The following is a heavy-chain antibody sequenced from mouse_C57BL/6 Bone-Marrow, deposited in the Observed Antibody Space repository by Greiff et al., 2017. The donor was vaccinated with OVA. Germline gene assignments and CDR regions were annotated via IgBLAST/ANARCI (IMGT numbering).Heavy chain of an antibody. D-gene: IGHD2-5*01. Sequence: VQLQQSGAELVRPGASVKLSCTASGFNIKDDYMLWVKQRPEQGLEWIGWIDPENGDTEYASKFQGKATIPADTSSNTAYLQLSSLTSEDAAVYYCTASNYGEFAYWGQGTTLTVSS. CDR2: IDPENGDT. CDR1: GFNIKDDY. V-gene: IGHV14-4*01. CDR3: TASNYGEFAY. J-gene: IGHJ2*01.